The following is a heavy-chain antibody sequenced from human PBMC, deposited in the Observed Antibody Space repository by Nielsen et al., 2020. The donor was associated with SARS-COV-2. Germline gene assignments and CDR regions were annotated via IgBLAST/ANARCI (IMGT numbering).Heavy chain of an antibody. CDR2: ISGSGGST. Sequence: GESLKISCAASGFTFSSYAMSWVRQAPGKGLEWVSAISGSGGSTYYADSVKGRFTISRDNAKNSLYLQMNSLRAEDTAVYYCARDPRASGGSCFDYWGQGTLVTVSS. D-gene: IGHD2-15*01. J-gene: IGHJ4*02. CDR3: ARDPRASGGSCFDY. CDR1: GFTFSSYA. V-gene: IGHV3-23*01.